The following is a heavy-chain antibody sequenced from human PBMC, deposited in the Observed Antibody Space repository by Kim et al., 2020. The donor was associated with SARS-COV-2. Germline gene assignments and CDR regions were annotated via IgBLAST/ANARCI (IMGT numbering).Heavy chain of an antibody. CDR1: GYTFTSYY. J-gene: IGHJ3*02. V-gene: IGHV1-46*01. CDR3: ARGQGYYDSSGYYAPDAFDI. CDR2: INPSGGST. Sequence: ASVKVSCKASGYTFTSYYMHWVRQAPGQGLEWMGIINPSGGSTSYAQKFQGRVTMTRDTSTSTVYMELSSLRSEDTAVYYCARGQGYYDSSGYYAPDAFDIWGQGKMVTVSS. D-gene: IGHD3-22*01.